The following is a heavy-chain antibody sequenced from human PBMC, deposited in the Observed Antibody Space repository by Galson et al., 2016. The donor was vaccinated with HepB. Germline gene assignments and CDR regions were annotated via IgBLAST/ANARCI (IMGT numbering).Heavy chain of an antibody. D-gene: IGHD3-10*01. CDR3: AGGYYGSGSYYAY. Sequence: SLRLSCAGSGFTFSSHPMNWVRQAPGKGLEWVSVISNSGGSTYYADSVKGRFTISRDDSKNTLYLQMNSLRAEDTAVYYCAGGYYGSGSYYAYWGQGTLVTVSS. V-gene: IGHV3-23*01. J-gene: IGHJ4*02. CDR2: ISNSGGST. CDR1: GFTFSSHP.